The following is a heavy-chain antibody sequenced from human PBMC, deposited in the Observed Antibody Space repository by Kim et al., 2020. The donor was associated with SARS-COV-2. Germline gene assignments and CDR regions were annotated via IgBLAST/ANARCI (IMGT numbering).Heavy chain of an antibody. V-gene: IGHV3-30*02. J-gene: IGHJ4*02. Sequence: KGRFTIYRDNSKNTLYLQMNSLRAEDTAVYYCSKDRKITMVRGALSTLDYWGQGTLVTVSS. D-gene: IGHD3-10*01. CDR3: SKDRKITMVRGALSTLDY.